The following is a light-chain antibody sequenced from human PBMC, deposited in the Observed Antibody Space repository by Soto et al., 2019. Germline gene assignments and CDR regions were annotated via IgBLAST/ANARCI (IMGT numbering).Light chain of an antibody. J-gene: IGLJ1*01. Sequence: QSALTQPASVSGSPGQSITISCTGTANDIGRYNLVSWYQQYPGKAPKLIIYETTKRPSGISNRFSGSKSGNTASLTISGLQAEDETDYYCCSYAGSTILVFGSGTKLTVL. CDR2: ETT. CDR1: ANDIGRYNL. V-gene: IGLV2-23*01. CDR3: CSYAGSTILV.